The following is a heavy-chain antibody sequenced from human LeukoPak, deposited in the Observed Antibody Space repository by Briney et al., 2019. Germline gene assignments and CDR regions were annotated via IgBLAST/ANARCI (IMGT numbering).Heavy chain of an antibody. J-gene: IGHJ4*02. CDR2: ISSSGGTI. V-gene: IGHV3-11*01. CDR1: GFTFSDYY. Sequence: PGGSLRLSCAASGFTFSDYYMSWIRQAPGKGLEWVSYISSSGGTISYAVSVKGRFTISRDNAKNSLYLQMNSLRAEDTAVYYCAREFSSSWYPTYWGQGTLVTVSS. D-gene: IGHD6-13*01. CDR3: AREFSSSWYPTY.